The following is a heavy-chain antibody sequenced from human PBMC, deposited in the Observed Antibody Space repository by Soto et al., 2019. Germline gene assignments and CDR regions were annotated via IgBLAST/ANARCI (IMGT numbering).Heavy chain of an antibody. CDR3: ARDEKYSSSWHGPPFYGMDV. CDR1: GFTFSSYS. Sequence: GGSLRLPCAASGFTFSSYSMNWVRQAPGKGLEWVSYISSSSTIYYADSVKGRFTISRDNAKNSLYLQMNSLRDEDTAVYYCARDEKYSSSWHGPPFYGMDVWGQGTTVTVSS. J-gene: IGHJ6*02. V-gene: IGHV3-48*02. D-gene: IGHD6-13*01. CDR2: ISSSSTI.